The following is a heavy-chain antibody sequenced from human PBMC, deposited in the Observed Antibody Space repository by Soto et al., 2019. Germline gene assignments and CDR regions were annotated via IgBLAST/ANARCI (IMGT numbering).Heavy chain of an antibody. CDR1: VNRFTSYW. V-gene: IGHV5-51*01. Sequence: XESLKVSCQCSVNRFTSYWSGLVRQVPGKGLEWMGIIYPGDSDTRYSPSFQGQVTISADKSISTAYLQWSSLKASDTAMYYCARNRGYSYGYDYGMDVWGQRTTVTVSS. CDR2: IYPGDSDT. J-gene: IGHJ6*02. D-gene: IGHD5-18*01. CDR3: ARNRGYSYGYDYGMDV.